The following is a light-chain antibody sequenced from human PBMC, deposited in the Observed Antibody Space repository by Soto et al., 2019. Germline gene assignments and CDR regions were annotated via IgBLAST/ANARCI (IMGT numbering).Light chain of an antibody. V-gene: IGKV3-11*01. J-gene: IGKJ4*01. CDR1: ESISNSY. Sequence: EIVLTQSPGTLSLSPGERATLSCRASESISNSYLAWYQQKPGQAPRLLIYDASNRATGIPARFSGSGSGTDFTLTISSLEPEDFAVYYCQQRSNWPKTFGGGTKVDNK. CDR2: DAS. CDR3: QQRSNWPKT.